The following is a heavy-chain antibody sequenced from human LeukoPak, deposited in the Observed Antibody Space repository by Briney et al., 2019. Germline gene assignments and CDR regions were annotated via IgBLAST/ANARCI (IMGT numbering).Heavy chain of an antibody. J-gene: IGHJ4*02. D-gene: IGHD1-26*01. V-gene: IGHV1-18*01. CDR1: GYTFTSYG. Sequence: ASVKVSCKASGYTFTSYGISWVRQPPGQGLEWMGWISAYNGNTNYAQKFQGRVTMTRDTSISTAYMELSRLRSDDTAVYYCARGSIVGATFDYFDYWGQGTLVTVSS. CDR2: ISAYNGNT. CDR3: ARGSIVGATFDYFDY.